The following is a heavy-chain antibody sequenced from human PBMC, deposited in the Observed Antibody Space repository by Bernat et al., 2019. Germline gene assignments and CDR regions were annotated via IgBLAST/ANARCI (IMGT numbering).Heavy chain of an antibody. J-gene: IGHJ6*02. Sequence: EVHLVESGGGLVQPGGSLRLSCAASGFTFSNYELNWVRQAPGKGLEWVSYISSSGTTIHYASSVKGRFTISRDNAKNALYLQMNSLRAEDTAVYYCARAHYDVSTGYCPASWYYYGMDVWGQGTTVTVSS. CDR3: ARAHYDVSTGYCPASWYYYGMDV. D-gene: IGHD3-9*01. CDR1: GFTFSNYE. CDR2: ISSSGTTI. V-gene: IGHV3-48*03.